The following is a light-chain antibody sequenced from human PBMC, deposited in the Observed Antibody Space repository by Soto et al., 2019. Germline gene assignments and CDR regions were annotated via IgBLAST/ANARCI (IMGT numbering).Light chain of an antibody. CDR1: SGDVGAYNY. J-gene: IGLJ2*01. V-gene: IGLV2-8*01. Sequence: QSVLTQPPSASGSPGQSVTISCTGTSGDVGAYNYVSWYQQHPGKAPKLMIYEVTKRPSGVPDRFSGSKSGNTASLTVSGLQAEDEADYYCSSHAGSINLVFGGGTKLTVL. CDR2: EVT. CDR3: SSHAGSINLV.